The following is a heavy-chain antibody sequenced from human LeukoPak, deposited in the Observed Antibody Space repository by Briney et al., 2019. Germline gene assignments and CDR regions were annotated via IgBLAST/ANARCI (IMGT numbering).Heavy chain of an antibody. D-gene: IGHD3-22*01. CDR2: IYRSGTT. Sequence: SETLSLTCTVSGYSISSGYYWGWIRQPPGKGLEWIGSIYRSGTTYYNPSLKSRVTISLDTSKNQFSLKLSSVTAADTAVYYCARWGFRRDYYDSSGYYDYWGQGTLVTVSS. V-gene: IGHV4-38-2*02. J-gene: IGHJ4*02. CDR3: ARWGFRRDYYDSSGYYDY. CDR1: GYSISSGYY.